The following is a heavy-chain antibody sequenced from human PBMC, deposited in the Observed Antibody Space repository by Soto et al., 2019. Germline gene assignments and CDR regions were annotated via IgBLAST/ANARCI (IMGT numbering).Heavy chain of an antibody. CDR1: GGTFSIYT. Sequence: SVKVSCKASGGTFSIYTISWVRQAPGQGLEWMGRIIPILGIANYAQKFQGRVTITADKSTSTAYMELSSLRSEDTAVYYCARDNIVVVPAADYYYYYMDVWGKGTTVTVSS. CDR2: IIPILGIA. V-gene: IGHV1-69*04. D-gene: IGHD2-2*01. J-gene: IGHJ6*03. CDR3: ARDNIVVVPAADYYYYYMDV.